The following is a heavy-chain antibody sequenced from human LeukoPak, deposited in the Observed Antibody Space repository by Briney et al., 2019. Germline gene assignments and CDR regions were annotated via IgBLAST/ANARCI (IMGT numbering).Heavy chain of an antibody. Sequence: SETLSLTCAVYGGSFSGYYWSWIRQPPGKGLEWIGEINHSGSTNYNPSLKSRVTISVDTSKNQFSLQLSSVTAADTAVYYCARTRIAAAGTVDYWGQGTLVTVSS. D-gene: IGHD6-13*01. J-gene: IGHJ4*02. CDR3: ARTRIAAAGTVDY. CDR1: GGSFSGYY. V-gene: IGHV4-34*01. CDR2: INHSGST.